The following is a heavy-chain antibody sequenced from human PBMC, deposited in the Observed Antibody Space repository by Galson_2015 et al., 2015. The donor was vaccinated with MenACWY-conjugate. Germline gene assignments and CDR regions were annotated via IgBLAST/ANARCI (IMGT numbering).Heavy chain of an antibody. V-gene: IGHV3-49*03. CDR2: IRSKAYGGTT. Sequence: SLRLSCAASGFTFGDYAMSWFRQAPGKGLEWVGFIRSKAYGGTTEYAASVKGRFTISRDDSKSIAYLQMNSLKTEDTAVYYCTRVEYSSSWYGNDAFDIWGQGTMVTVSS. D-gene: IGHD6-13*01. J-gene: IGHJ3*02. CDR3: TRVEYSSSWYGNDAFDI. CDR1: GFTFGDYA.